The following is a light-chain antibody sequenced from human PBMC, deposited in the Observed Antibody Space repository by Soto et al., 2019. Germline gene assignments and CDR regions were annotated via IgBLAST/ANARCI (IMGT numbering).Light chain of an antibody. CDR3: AAWDDSLNAL. CDR2: INA. J-gene: IGLJ1*01. V-gene: IGLV1-44*01. Sequence: QSVLTQPPSASGTPGQTVTISCSGSSSNIGDNPVNWYQQLPVALPKLLIYINAQRPSGVPDRFSGSKSGTSASLPISGLQPEDEADYYCAAWDDSLNALFGTGTQVTVL. CDR1: SSNIGDNP.